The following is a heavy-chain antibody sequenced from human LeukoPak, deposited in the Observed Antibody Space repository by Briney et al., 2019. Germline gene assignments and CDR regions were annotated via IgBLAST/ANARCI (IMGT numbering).Heavy chain of an antibody. CDR1: GFTFSSYA. V-gene: IGHV3-23*01. CDR2: ISGSGGST. CDR3: AKVKGGYSSSWSDY. D-gene: IGHD6-13*01. Sequence: GGSLRLSCAASGFTFSSYAMSWVRQAPGKGLEWVSAISGSGGSTYYADSVKGRFTISRDNSKNTLYLQMNSPRAEDTAVYYCAKVKGGYSSSWSDYWGQGTLVTVSS. J-gene: IGHJ4*02.